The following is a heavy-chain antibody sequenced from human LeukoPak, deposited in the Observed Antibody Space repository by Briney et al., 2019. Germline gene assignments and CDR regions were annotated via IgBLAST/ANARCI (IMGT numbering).Heavy chain of an antibody. CDR3: ARGVSAGSGRFFDY. J-gene: IGHJ4*02. CDR2: IYHSGST. Sequence: PGGSLRLSCAASGFTVSSNYMSWVRQAPGKGLEWIGEIYHSGSTNYNPSLKSRVTISVDKSKNQFSLKLSSVTAADTAVYYCARGVSAGSGRFFDYWGQGTLVTVSS. V-gene: IGHV4-4*02. CDR1: GFTVSSNY. D-gene: IGHD3-10*01.